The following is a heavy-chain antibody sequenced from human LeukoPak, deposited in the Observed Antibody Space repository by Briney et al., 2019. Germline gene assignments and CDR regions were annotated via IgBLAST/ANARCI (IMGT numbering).Heavy chain of an antibody. CDR3: ARLRVWGLRKDAFDI. CDR1: GGSFSGYY. V-gene: IGHV4-34*01. J-gene: IGHJ3*02. Sequence: SETLSLTCAVYGGSFSGYYWSWIRQPPGKGLGWIGEINHSGSTNYNPSLKSRVTISVDTSKNQFSLKLSSVTAADTAVYYCARLRVWGLRKDAFDIWGQGTMVTVSS. CDR2: INHSGST. D-gene: IGHD3-16*01.